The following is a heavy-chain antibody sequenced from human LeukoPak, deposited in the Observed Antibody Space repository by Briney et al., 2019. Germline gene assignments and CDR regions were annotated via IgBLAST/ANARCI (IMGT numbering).Heavy chain of an antibody. Sequence: ASVKVSCKASGYTFTGYYMYWVRQVPGQGLEWMGWINPNSGNTGYAQKFQGRVTMTRNTSISTAYMELSSLRSEDTAVYYCAIYVDTASYWGQGTLVTVSS. V-gene: IGHV1-8*02. CDR2: INPNSGNT. J-gene: IGHJ4*02. D-gene: IGHD5-18*01. CDR3: AIYVDTASY. CDR1: GYTFTGYY.